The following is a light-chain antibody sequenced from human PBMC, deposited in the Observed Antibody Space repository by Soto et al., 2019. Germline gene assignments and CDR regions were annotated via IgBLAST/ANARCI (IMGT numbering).Light chain of an antibody. Sequence: DIQMTQSPSTLSASVGDRVTITCRASQSISIWLAWYQQKPGKAPKLLIYKASTLESGVPSRFSGSGSGTEFTLTICSLQPDDFASYYCQQYSSYSHSFGQGTKLEIK. J-gene: IGKJ2*01. CDR3: QQYSSYSHS. CDR2: KAS. CDR1: QSISIW. V-gene: IGKV1-5*03.